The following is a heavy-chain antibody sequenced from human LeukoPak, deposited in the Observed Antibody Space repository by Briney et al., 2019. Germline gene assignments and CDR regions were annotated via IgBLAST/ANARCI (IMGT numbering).Heavy chain of an antibody. V-gene: IGHV3-49*03. CDR1: GFPFGDYH. D-gene: IGHD2-15*01. J-gene: IGHJ4*02. CDR3: TRDGRGSNFDY. Sequence: GGPLRLSCTASGFPFGDYHITCFRQAPGKGLEGVGGIRSKAYGETTQYAASVKGRFSISRDNSKSIAYLQLDSLRTEDTAVYYCTRDGRGSNFDYWGQGTLVTVSS. CDR2: IRSKAYGETT.